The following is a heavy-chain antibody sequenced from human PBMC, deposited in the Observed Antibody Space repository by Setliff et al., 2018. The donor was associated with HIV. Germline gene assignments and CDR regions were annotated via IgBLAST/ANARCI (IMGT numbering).Heavy chain of an antibody. Sequence: SETLSLTCAVSGYSISSGYYWGWIRQPPGKGLEWIGDIFYTGSTYYNPSLKSRVAISVDTSENQFSLKLNSVTAADTAVYYCARRGRDGVFIMFATGFDPWGQGALVTVSS. D-gene: IGHD2-8*01. V-gene: IGHV4-38-2*01. CDR3: ARRGRDGVFIMFATGFDP. CDR2: IFYTGST. CDR1: GYSISSGYY. J-gene: IGHJ5*02.